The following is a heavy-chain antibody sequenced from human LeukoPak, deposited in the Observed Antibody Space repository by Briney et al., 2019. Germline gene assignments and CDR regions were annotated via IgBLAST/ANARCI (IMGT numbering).Heavy chain of an antibody. CDR1: GGSFSGYY. CDR2: IYSSGST. Sequence: PSETLSLTCAVYGGSFSGYYWSWIRQPPGKGLEWIGYIYSSGSTEYKPSLKGRATISADTSKNQFSLKLTSVTAADTAIYYCARRNDFDIWGQGTMVTVSS. CDR3: ARRNDFDI. J-gene: IGHJ3*02. V-gene: IGHV4-4*08.